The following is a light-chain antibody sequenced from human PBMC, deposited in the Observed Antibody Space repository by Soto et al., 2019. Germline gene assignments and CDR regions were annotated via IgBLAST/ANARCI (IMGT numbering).Light chain of an antibody. CDR3: QQYGSYWT. CDR2: GAS. CDR1: QSVSSSY. J-gene: IGKJ1*01. V-gene: IGKV3-20*01. Sequence: EIVLTQSPGTLSLSPGERATLSCRASQSVSSSYLAWYQQKPGQAPRLLNYGASSRATGIQDRFSGSGSGTDFTLTMSRLEPEDFAVYYCQQYGSYWTFGQGTKVEIK.